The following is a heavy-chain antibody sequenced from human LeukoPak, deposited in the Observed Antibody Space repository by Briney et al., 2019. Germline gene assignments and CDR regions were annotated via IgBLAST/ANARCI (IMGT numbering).Heavy chain of an antibody. D-gene: IGHD2-15*01. CDR1: GYTFTGYY. CDR2: INPNSGGT. CDR3: ARGGYSPRYYYYYGMDV. V-gene: IGHV1-2*02. Sequence: ASVKVSCKASGYTFTGYYMHGVRQAPGQGLEWMGWINPNSGGTNYAQKFQGRVTMTRDTSISTAYMELSRLRSDDTAVYYCARGGYSPRYYYYYGMDVWGQGTTVTVSS. J-gene: IGHJ6*02.